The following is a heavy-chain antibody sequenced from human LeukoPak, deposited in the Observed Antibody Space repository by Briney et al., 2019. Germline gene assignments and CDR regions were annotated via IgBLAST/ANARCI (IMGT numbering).Heavy chain of an antibody. CDR1: GFTFSSYA. CDR3: AKPNAYSSSWYSLYFDY. CDR2: IIDSGSTS. Sequence: GGSLRLSCAASGFTFSSYAMSWVRQAPGKGLEWVSSIIDSGSTSFYADSVKGRFTISRDNSKNTLFLQMNSLRAEDTAVYYCAKPNAYSSSWYSLYFDYWGQGTLVTVSS. D-gene: IGHD6-13*01. V-gene: IGHV3-23*01. J-gene: IGHJ4*02.